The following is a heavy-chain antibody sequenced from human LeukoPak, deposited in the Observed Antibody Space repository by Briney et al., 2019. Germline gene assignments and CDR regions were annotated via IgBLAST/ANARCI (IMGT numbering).Heavy chain of an antibody. J-gene: IGHJ4*02. D-gene: IGHD6-19*01. CDR3: ARSRVIAVAATRAAFDY. V-gene: IGHV1-18*01. Sequence: ASVKVSCKASGYTFTSYGISSVRQSPGQGVEWMGWVSAYNGNTNYAQKLQGRVTMTTDTSTSTAYMELRSLRSDDTAVYYCARSRVIAVAATRAAFDYWGQGTLVTVSS. CDR1: GYTFTSYG. CDR2: VSAYNGNT.